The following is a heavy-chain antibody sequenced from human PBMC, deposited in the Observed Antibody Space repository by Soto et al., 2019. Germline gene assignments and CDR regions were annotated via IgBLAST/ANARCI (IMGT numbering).Heavy chain of an antibody. CDR2: IYYSGST. CDR1: GGSISSGGYY. Sequence: ASETLSLTCTVSGGSISSGGYYWSWIRQHPGKGLEWIGYIYYSGSTYYNPSLKSRVTISVDTSKNQFSLKLSSVTAADTAVYYCARDRTRSGYYSRLHYFDYWGQGTLVTVSS. J-gene: IGHJ4*02. CDR3: ARDRTRSGYYSRLHYFDY. V-gene: IGHV4-31*03. D-gene: IGHD3-22*01.